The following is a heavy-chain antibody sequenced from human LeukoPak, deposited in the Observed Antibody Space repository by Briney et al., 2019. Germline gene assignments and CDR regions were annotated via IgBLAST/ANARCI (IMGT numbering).Heavy chain of an antibody. CDR1: GYSFTNYW. Sequence: PGESLKISCKGSGYSFTNYWITWVRQMPGKGLEWMGGVDPGDSYIKYSPSFQGHVTISADKSISTAYLHLSSLKASDTAMYYCARHRRLSNFDYWGQGTLVTVSS. J-gene: IGHJ4*02. V-gene: IGHV5-10-1*01. CDR2: VDPGDSYI. CDR3: ARHRRLSNFDY. D-gene: IGHD3-16*02.